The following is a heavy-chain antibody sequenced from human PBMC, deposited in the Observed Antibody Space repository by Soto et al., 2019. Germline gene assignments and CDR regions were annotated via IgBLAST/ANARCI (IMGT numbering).Heavy chain of an antibody. Sequence: QVQLVQSGAEVKKPGASVKVSCKASGYTFTSYGISWVRQAPGQGLEWMGWISAYNGNTNYAQKLQGRVTMTTDTSTSTAYMEPSSLRSYDTAMYLCAREAAAGTLDYLGQGTLVTVSS. CDR1: GYTFTSYG. V-gene: IGHV1-18*01. J-gene: IGHJ4*02. D-gene: IGHD6-13*01. CDR3: AREAAAGTLDY. CDR2: ISAYNGNT.